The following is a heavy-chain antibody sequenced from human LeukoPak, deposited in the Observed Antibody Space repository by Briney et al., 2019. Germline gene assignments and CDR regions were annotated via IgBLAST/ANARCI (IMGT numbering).Heavy chain of an antibody. CDR2: IYYSGST. Sequence: SGTLSLTCTVSGGSISSSSYYWGWIRQPPGKGLEWIGSIYYSGSTYYNPSLKSRVTISVDTSKNQFSLKLSSVTAADTAVYYCARHLTTDWFDPWGQGTLVTVSS. V-gene: IGHV4-39*01. CDR1: GGSISSSSYY. J-gene: IGHJ5*02. D-gene: IGHD3-22*01. CDR3: ARHLTTDWFDP.